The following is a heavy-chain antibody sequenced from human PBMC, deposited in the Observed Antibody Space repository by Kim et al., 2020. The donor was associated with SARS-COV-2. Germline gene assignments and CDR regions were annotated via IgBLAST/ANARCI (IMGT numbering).Heavy chain of an antibody. J-gene: IGHJ6*02. D-gene: IGHD6-19*01. Sequence: GGSLRLSCAASGFTFSSYSMNWVRQAPGKGLEWVSSISSSSSYIYYADSVKGRFTISRDNAKNSLYLQMNSLRAEDTAVYYCARDDGIAVAGTEYYYYYYGMDVWGQGTTVTVSS. CDR1: GFTFSSYS. CDR3: ARDDGIAVAGTEYYYYYYGMDV. CDR2: ISSSSSYI. V-gene: IGHV3-21*01.